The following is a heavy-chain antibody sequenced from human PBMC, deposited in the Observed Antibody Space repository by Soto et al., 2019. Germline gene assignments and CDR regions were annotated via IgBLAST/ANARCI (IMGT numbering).Heavy chain of an antibody. CDR3: VVATADAFDI. V-gene: IGHV1-8*01. CDR1: RHTFTSYD. D-gene: IGHD5-12*01. CDR2: MNPNSGNT. J-gene: IGHJ3*02. Sequence: QVQLVQSGAEVRKPGASVKASCKASRHTFTSYDINWLRQATGQGLEWMGWMNPNSGNTGYAQNFQGRVTMTRSTSTSTAYMELSSLRSEDTAVYYCVVATADAFDIWGQGTMVTVSS.